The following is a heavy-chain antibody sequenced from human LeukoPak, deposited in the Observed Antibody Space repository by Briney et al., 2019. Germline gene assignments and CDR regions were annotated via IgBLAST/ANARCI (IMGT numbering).Heavy chain of an antibody. Sequence: SETLSLTCTVSGGSISSSSYYWGWIRQPPGKGLEWIGEINHSGSTNYNPSLKSRVTISVDTSKNQFSLKLSSVTAADTAVYYCARMGGSYYFDYWGQGTLVTVSS. CDR1: GGSISSSSYY. V-gene: IGHV4-39*07. CDR3: ARMGGSYYFDY. D-gene: IGHD1-26*01. CDR2: INHSGST. J-gene: IGHJ4*02.